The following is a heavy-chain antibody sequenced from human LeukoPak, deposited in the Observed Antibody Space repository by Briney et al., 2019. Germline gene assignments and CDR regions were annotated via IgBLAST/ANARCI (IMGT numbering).Heavy chain of an antibody. D-gene: IGHD6-13*01. CDR3: ATLSWYIVTAAFDI. CDR1: GGSFSGYY. Sequence: SETLSLTCAVYGGSFSGYYWSWIRQPPGKGLEWIGEINHSGSTNYNPSLKSRVTISVDTSKNQFSLKLNSVTAADTAAYYCATLSWYIVTAAFDIWGQGTLVTVSS. J-gene: IGHJ3*02. V-gene: IGHV4-34*01. CDR2: INHSGST.